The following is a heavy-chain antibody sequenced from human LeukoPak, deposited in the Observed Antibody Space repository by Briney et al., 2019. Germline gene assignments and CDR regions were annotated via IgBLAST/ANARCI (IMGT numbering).Heavy chain of an antibody. CDR2: IIPIFGTA. D-gene: IGHD3-22*01. Sequence: SVKVSCKASEGTFSSYAISWVRQAPGQGLEWMGGIIPIFGTANYAQKFQGRVTITTDESTSTAYMELSSLRSEDTAVYYCATTYYYDSSGYYSRFDYWGQGTLVTVSS. CDR1: EGTFSSYA. CDR3: ATTYYYDSSGYYSRFDY. V-gene: IGHV1-69*05. J-gene: IGHJ4*02.